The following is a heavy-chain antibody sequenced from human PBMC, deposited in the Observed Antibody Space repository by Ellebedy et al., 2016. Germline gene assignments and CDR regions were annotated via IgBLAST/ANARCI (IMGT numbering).Heavy chain of an antibody. V-gene: IGHV3-21*01. Sequence: GGSLRLXXAAAGFTFSSYSMNWVRQAPGKGLEWVSSISSGGTYTYYADSVKGRFTISRDNAKNSLYLQMNSLRAEDTAVYYCARSVGAEDYWGQGTLVTVSS. J-gene: IGHJ4*02. CDR2: ISSGGTYT. D-gene: IGHD1-26*01. CDR1: GFTFSSYS. CDR3: ARSVGAEDY.